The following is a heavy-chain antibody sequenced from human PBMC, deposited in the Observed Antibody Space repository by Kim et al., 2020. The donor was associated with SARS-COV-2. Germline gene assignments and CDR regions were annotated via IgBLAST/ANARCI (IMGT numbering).Heavy chain of an antibody. V-gene: IGHV4-4*02. CDR2: IYHSGST. Sequence: SETLSLTCAVSGGSISSSNWWNWVRQPPGKGLEWIGEIYHSGSTNYNPSLKSRVTISVDKSKNRFSLKLSSVTAADTAVYYCARDRAEEAARPHFDYWGQGTLVTVSS. J-gene: IGHJ4*02. CDR3: ARDRAEEAARPHFDY. D-gene: IGHD6-6*01. CDR1: GGSISSSNW.